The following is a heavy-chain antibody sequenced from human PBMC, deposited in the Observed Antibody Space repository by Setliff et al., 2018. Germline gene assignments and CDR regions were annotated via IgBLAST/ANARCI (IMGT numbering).Heavy chain of an antibody. V-gene: IGHV5-51*01. CDR1: GYRFTSNW. D-gene: IGHD6-19*01. Sequence: GESLKISCKGSGYRFTSNWIGWVRQMPGKGLEWVGVIYPGDSDTRYNPSFRGQVTISADKSINTAYLQWSSLKASDTAMYYCGSHSRGWYGSAFENWGQGTKVTVSS. CDR3: GSHSRGWYGSAFEN. J-gene: IGHJ3*02. CDR2: IYPGDSDT.